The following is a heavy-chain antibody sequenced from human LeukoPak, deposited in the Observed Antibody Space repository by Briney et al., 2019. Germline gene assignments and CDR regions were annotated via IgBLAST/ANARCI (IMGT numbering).Heavy chain of an antibody. CDR3: ARENYGDYDY. V-gene: IGHV3-7*01. CDR2: IKQDGSEK. D-gene: IGHD4-17*01. CDR1: GFTFSSYW. Sequence: LPGGSLRLSCAASGFTFSSYWMSWVRQAPGKGLEWVANIKQDGSEKYYADSVKGRFTISRDNSKNTLYLQMNSLRAEDTAVYYCARENYGDYDYWGQGTLVTVSS. J-gene: IGHJ4*02.